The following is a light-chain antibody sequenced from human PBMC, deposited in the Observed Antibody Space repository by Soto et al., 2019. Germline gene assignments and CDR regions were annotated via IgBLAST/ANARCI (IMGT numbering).Light chain of an antibody. J-gene: IGKJ1*01. CDR1: QNINTN. CDR2: DAS. Sequence: EIVLTQAPVTLSLSPGEGATLSCKASQNINTNLGWYQQKPGQAPRLLIYDASLRATGIPARFTGSGSGTDFTLTISRLEPEDFAVYYCQQYGSSPTTFGQGTKVEIK. CDR3: QQYGSSPTT. V-gene: IGKV3-20*01.